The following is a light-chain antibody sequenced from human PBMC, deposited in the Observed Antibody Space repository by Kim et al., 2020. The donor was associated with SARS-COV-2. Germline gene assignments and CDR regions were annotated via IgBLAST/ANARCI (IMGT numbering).Light chain of an antibody. J-gene: IGLJ3*02. CDR1: NIGSKS. Sequence: SYELTQPPSVSVAPGKTARITCGGNNIGSKSVHWYQQQPGQAPVLVIYYDSDRPSGIPERFSGSNSGNTATLTISRVEAGDEAVYSFQVWDTSSDQRVFG. CDR3: QVWDTSSDQRV. CDR2: YDS. V-gene: IGLV3-21*04.